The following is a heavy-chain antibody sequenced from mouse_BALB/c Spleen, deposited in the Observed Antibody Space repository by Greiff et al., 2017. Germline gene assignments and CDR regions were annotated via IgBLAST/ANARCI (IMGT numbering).Heavy chain of an antibody. CDR2: ISSGGST. V-gene: IGHV5-6-5*01. CDR1: GFTFSSYA. J-gene: IGHJ2*01. Sequence: EVKLVESGGGLVKPGGSLKLSCAASGFTFSSYAMSWVRQTPEKRLEWVASISSGGSTYYPDSVKGRFTISRDNARNILYLQMSSLRSEDTAMYYCARGYYRYDGGFDYWGQGTTLTVSS. D-gene: IGHD2-14*01. CDR3: ARGYYRYDGGFDY.